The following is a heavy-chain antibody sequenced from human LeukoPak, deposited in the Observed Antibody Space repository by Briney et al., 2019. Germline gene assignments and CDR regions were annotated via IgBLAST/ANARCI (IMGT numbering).Heavy chain of an antibody. D-gene: IGHD3-10*01. V-gene: IGHV3-48*01. CDR3: ARDLREVGHDY. CDR1: GFTFSTYS. Sequence: GGSLRLSCAASGFTFSTYSMNWVRQAPGKGLEWVSYISSSSSTIYYADSVKGRFTISRDNAKNSLYQQMNSLRAEDTAVYYCARDLREVGHDYWGQGTLVTVSS. CDR2: ISSSSSTI. J-gene: IGHJ4*02.